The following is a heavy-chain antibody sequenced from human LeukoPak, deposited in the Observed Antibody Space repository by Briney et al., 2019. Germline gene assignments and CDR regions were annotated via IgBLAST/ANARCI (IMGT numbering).Heavy chain of an antibody. D-gene: IGHD3-22*01. CDR1: GFTFSSYG. J-gene: IGHJ4*02. Sequence: GGSLRLSCAASGFTFSSYGMHWVRQAPGKGLEWVAVISYDGSNKYYADSVKGRFTISRDNSKNTLYLQMNSLRAEDTAVYYCAKGGVYYDSSGYCFDYWGQGTPVTVSS. CDR3: AKGGVYYDSSGYCFDY. V-gene: IGHV3-30*18. CDR2: ISYDGSNK.